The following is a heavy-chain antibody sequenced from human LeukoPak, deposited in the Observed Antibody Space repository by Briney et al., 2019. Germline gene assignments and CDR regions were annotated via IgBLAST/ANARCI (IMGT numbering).Heavy chain of an antibody. J-gene: IGHJ6*02. Sequence: GSVKVSCKASGYTFTSYGISWVRQAPGQGLERMGWISAYSGDTNYAQKFQGRATMTTDTSTSTAYMELRSLSSDDTAVYYCARDLGYSSGWFLGNYYYYGMDVWGQGTTVTVSS. D-gene: IGHD6-19*01. CDR2: ISAYSGDT. V-gene: IGHV1-18*01. CDR3: ARDLGYSSGWFLGNYYYYGMDV. CDR1: GYTFTSYG.